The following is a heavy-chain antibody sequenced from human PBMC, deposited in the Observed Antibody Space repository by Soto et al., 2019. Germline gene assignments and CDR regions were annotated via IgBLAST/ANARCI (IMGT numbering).Heavy chain of an antibody. V-gene: IGHV1-69*06. J-gene: IGHJ3*02. D-gene: IGHD3-10*01. Sequence: QVQLEQSGAEVKKPGSSVKVSCKASGGTLSDHGVPGRRQAPGQGLEGMGGTIPVFNTAKYAQKSQGRVTVTADKFTNIAYMELSSLRSEDTAFYFCARGVYGSGNYYTGPSAFDIWGQGTMVIVSS. CDR3: ARGVYGSGNYYTGPSAFDI. CDR1: GGTLSDHG. CDR2: TIPVFNTA.